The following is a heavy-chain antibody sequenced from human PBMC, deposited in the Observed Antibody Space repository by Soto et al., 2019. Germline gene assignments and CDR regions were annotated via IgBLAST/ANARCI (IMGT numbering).Heavy chain of an antibody. J-gene: IGHJ6*02. CDR2: ISSSSSYI. CDR1: GFTFSSYS. CDR3: ARDEDIVVVVAANGGMDV. V-gene: IGHV3-21*01. D-gene: IGHD2-15*01. Sequence: VGSLRLSCAASGFTFSSYSMNWVRQAPGKGLEWVSSISSSSSYIYYADSVKGRFTISRDNAKNSLYLQMNSLRAEDTAVYYCARDEDIVVVVAANGGMDVWGQGTTVTVSS.